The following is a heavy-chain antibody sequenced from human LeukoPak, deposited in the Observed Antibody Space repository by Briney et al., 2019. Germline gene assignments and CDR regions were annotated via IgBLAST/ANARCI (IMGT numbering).Heavy chain of an antibody. CDR3: SRDSPERQYSSSWNSV. CDR2: IYSGGNT. D-gene: IGHD6-13*01. CDR1: GLTVSSNH. Sequence: GGSLRLSCAASGLTVSSNHMSWVRQAPGKGLEWVSVIYSGGNTYYADSVKGRFTISRDNSKNTLYLQMNSLGAEDTAVYYCSRDSPERQYSSSWNSVWGQGTLVTVSS. V-gene: IGHV3-53*01. J-gene: IGHJ4*02.